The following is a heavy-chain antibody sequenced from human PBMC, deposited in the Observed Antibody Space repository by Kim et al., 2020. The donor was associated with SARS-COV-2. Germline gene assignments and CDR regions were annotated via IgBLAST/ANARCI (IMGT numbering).Heavy chain of an antibody. V-gene: IGHV4-59*13. J-gene: IGHJ4*02. CDR2: IYYSGST. CDR3: ARVVGVFGRFGELLGYYFDY. D-gene: IGHD3-10*01. Sequence: SETLSLTCTVSGGSITEYYWSWIRQAPGKGLEWLGYIYYSGSTSYNPSLKNRVTISVDTSKNQFSLKLSSVTAADTAVFYCARVVGVFGRFGELLGYYFDYWGQGTLVTVSS. CDR1: GGSITEYY.